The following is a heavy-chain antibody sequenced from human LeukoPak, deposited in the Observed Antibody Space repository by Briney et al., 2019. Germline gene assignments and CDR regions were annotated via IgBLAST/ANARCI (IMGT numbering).Heavy chain of an antibody. CDR2: IRYDGSNK. Sequence: GGSLRLSCAGSGFTFSSYGMHWVRQAPGKGLEWVAFIRYDGSNKYYADSVKGRFTISRDNSKNTLYLQMKSLRAEDTAVYYCAKGGGYEAQYYYYYLDVWGKGTTLTISS. J-gene: IGHJ6*03. CDR1: GFTFSSYG. CDR3: AKGGGYEAQYYYYYLDV. V-gene: IGHV3-30*02. D-gene: IGHD5-12*01.